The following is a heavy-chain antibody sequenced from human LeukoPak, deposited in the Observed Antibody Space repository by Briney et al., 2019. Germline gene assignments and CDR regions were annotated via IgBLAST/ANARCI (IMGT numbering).Heavy chain of an antibody. CDR3: AREVYSYGAIDY. Sequence: VASVKVSCKASGGTFSSYAISWVRQAPGQGLEWMGGIIPIFGTANYAQKFQGRVTITADESTSTAYTELSSLRSEDTAVYYCAREVYSYGAIDYWGQGTLVTVSS. CDR1: GGTFSSYA. V-gene: IGHV1-69*13. CDR2: IIPIFGTA. J-gene: IGHJ4*02. D-gene: IGHD5-18*01.